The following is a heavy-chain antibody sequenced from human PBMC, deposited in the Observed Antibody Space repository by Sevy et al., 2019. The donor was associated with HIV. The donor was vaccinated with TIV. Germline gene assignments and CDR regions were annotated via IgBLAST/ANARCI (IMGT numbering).Heavy chain of an antibody. D-gene: IGHD3-3*01. CDR1: GFTFSSYW. CDR3: TRSPIPSDYYFDY. Sequence: GGSLRLSCAASGFTFSSYWMTWVRQAPGKGLDWVANIKQDGSEKYYVDSVKGRFTISRDNAKNSLYLQMNSLRAEDTALYFCTRSPIPSDYYFDYWGQGTLVTVSS. V-gene: IGHV3-7*01. CDR2: IKQDGSEK. J-gene: IGHJ4*02.